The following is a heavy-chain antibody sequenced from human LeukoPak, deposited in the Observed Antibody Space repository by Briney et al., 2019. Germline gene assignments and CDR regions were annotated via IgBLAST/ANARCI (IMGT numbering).Heavy chain of an antibody. CDR3: AKRYSVDY. CDR1: GFTFDDYG. J-gene: IGHJ4*02. Sequence: GGSLRLSCAASGFTFDDYGMSWVRQAPGKGLEWVSGINWNGGSTGYADSVKGRFTISRDNSKNTLYLQMSGLRVEDTAVYYCAKRYSVDYWGQGTLVTVSS. V-gene: IGHV3-20*04. CDR2: INWNGGST. D-gene: IGHD2-15*01.